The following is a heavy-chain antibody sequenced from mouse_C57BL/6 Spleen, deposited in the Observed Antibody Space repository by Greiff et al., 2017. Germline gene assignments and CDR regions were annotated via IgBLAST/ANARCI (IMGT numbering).Heavy chain of an antibody. CDR1: GFTFSDYG. Sequence: EVHLVESGGGLVKPGGSLKLSCAASGFTFSDYGMHWVRQAPEKGLEWVAYISSGSSTINYADTVKGRFTIARDNAKNTLFLQVTSLRSEDTAMYYCARGGSSYGGNFGYWGQGTTLTVSS. CDR2: ISSGSSTI. CDR3: ARGGSSYGGNFGY. D-gene: IGHD1-1*01. J-gene: IGHJ2*01. V-gene: IGHV5-17*01.